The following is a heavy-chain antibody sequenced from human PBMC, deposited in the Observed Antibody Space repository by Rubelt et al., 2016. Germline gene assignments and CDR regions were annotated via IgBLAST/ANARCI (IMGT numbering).Heavy chain of an antibody. CDR2: IWYDGSNE. J-gene: IGHJ4*02. D-gene: IGHD1-26*01. V-gene: IGHV3-33*01. CDR3: TTGLGIVGATTEFDY. Sequence: GKGLEWVAVIWYDGSNEYYADSVKGRFTISRDNSKNTLYLQMNSLKTEDTAVYYCTTGLGIVGATTEFDYWGQGTLVTVSS.